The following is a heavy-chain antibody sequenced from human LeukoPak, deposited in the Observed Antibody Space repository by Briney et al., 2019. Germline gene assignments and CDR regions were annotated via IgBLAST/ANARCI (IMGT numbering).Heavy chain of an antibody. CDR3: ARCPGSWSGYDAFDI. Sequence: SETLSLTCAVYGGSFSGYYWSWIRQPPGKGLEWIGAINHSGSTNYNPSLKSRVTISVDTSKNQFSLKLSSVTAADTAVYYCARCPGSWSGYDAFDIWGQGTMVTVSS. J-gene: IGHJ3*02. D-gene: IGHD6-13*01. V-gene: IGHV4-34*01. CDR2: INHSGST. CDR1: GGSFSGYY.